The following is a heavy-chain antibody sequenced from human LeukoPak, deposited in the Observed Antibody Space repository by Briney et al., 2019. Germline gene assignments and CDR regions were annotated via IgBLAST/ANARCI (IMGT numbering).Heavy chain of an antibody. CDR1: GGYVNRGTFF. V-gene: IGHV4-61*01. Sequence: SETLSLTCAVSGGYVNRGTFFWTWIRKPPGKGLEWIGYISNSGSTNYHPSLKSRVTISSDTSKTQFTLKLTSVTAADTAVYYCTRSPSGYRFDSWGQGTLVTVSS. CDR2: ISNSGST. D-gene: IGHD3-22*01. J-gene: IGHJ4*02. CDR3: TRSPSGYRFDS.